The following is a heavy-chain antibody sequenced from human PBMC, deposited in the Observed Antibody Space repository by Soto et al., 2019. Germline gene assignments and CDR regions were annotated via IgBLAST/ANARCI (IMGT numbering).Heavy chain of an antibody. CDR2: VSGSGTYT. J-gene: IGHJ5*02. V-gene: IGHV3-23*01. Sequence: EVQLLESGGGLLQPGGSLRLSCAASGLTFSSYAMSWVRQAPGKGLEWVSSVSGSGTYTYYADSIKGRFTISRDNSRNTLYLQMNSLRAEDTAVYYCAKNGGSSYGRNWFDPWGQGTLVTVSS. CDR1: GLTFSSYA. D-gene: IGHD6-13*01. CDR3: AKNGGSSYGRNWFDP.